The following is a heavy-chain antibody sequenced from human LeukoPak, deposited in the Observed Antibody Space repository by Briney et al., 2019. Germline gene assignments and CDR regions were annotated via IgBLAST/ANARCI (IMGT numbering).Heavy chain of an antibody. J-gene: IGHJ6*03. CDR1: GFTFSSYW. V-gene: IGHV3-74*01. Sequence: GGSLRLSCAASGFTFSSYWMHWVRQAPGKGLVWVSRINSDGSSASYADSVKGRFTISRDNAKNSLYLQMNSLRAEDTAVYYCARGSQYYYYYYMDVWGKGTTVTVSS. CDR2: INSDGSSA. D-gene: IGHD3-10*01. CDR3: ARGSQYYYYYYMDV.